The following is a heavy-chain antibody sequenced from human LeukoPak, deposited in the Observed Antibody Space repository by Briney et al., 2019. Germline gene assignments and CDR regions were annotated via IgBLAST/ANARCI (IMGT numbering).Heavy chain of an antibody. D-gene: IGHD5-12*01. CDR2: IRYDGSNQ. CDR1: GFTFSSYG. CDR3: ARDRQGWAPLYSGYVSSSPLGY. Sequence: PGGSLRLSCAASGFTFSSYGMHWVRQAPGKGLEWVAVIRYDGSNQYYADSVKGRFTISRDNSKNTLYLQMNSLRAEDTAVYYCARDRQGWAPLYSGYVSSSPLGYWGQGTLVTVSS. J-gene: IGHJ4*02. V-gene: IGHV3-33*01.